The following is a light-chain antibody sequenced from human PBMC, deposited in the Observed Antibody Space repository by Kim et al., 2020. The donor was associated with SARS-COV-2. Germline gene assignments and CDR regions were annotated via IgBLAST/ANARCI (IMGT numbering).Light chain of an antibody. CDR3: QTWATGIRV. CDR2: VNREGSH. J-gene: IGLJ3*02. Sequence: SVKHTCILSSGHCSDAISLHQQQPGKGPRFLMKVNREGSHIKGDGIPDRFSGSTSGAERYLTISSLQPEDEADYYCQTWATGIRVFGGGTQLTVL. CDR1: SGHCSDA. V-gene: IGLV4-69*01.